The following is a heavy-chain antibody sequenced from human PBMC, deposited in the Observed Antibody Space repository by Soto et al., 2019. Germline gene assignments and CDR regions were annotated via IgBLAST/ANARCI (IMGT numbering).Heavy chain of an antibody. CDR1: CGSINSFAYY. V-gene: IGHV4-39*01. D-gene: IGHD3-10*01. Sequence: SETVSLTCTFSCGSINSFAYYWGWIRQPPGKGLEWIGTVYYNENTYYNPSLKSRVTISVDTAKNQFSLNLRSVTAADTAVYFCARRERYYGSPGWFDPWGQGTLVTVSS. CDR3: ARRERYYGSPGWFDP. CDR2: VYYNENT. J-gene: IGHJ5*02.